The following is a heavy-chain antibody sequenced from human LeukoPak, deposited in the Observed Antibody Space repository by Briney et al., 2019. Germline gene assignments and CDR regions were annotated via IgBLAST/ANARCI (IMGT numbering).Heavy chain of an antibody. V-gene: IGHV1-46*01. CDR3: ARDRDDDYGLGSYPTGYMDV. CDR1: GYTFTRYY. J-gene: IGHJ6*03. D-gene: IGHD3-16*02. CDR2: INPSGGST. Sequence: ASVKVSCKASGYTFTRYYMHWVRQAPGQGLEWMGIINPSGGSTSYAQKFQGRVTMTRDMSTSTVYMEMSSLRSEDTAVYCCARDRDDDYGLGSYPTGYMDVWGKGTTVTVSS.